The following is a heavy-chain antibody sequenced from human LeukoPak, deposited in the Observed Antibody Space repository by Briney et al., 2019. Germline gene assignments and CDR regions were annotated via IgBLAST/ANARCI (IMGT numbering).Heavy chain of an antibody. J-gene: IGHJ4*02. V-gene: IGHV1-46*01. CDR2: INPSSGST. D-gene: IGHD5-18*01. CDR3: ARVLGAHRYGSIDH. Sequence: ASVKVSCKASGYTFTTYYMHWVRQAPGQGLEWMGIINPSSGSTSYAQKFQGRVTMTRDTSTSTVYMELSSLRSGDTAIYYCARVLGAHRYGSIDHWGQGTLVTVSS. CDR1: GYTFTTYY.